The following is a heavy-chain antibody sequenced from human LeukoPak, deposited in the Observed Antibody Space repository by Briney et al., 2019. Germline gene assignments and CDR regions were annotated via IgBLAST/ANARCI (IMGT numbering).Heavy chain of an antibody. CDR2: INPNSGGT. Sequence: ASAKVSCKASGYTFTGYYMHWVRQAPGQGLEWMGWINPNSGGTNYAQKFQGRVTMTRDTSISTAYMELSRLRSDDTAMYYCARYSGSYYGYYFDYWGQGTLVTVSS. D-gene: IGHD1-26*01. CDR1: GYTFTGYY. V-gene: IGHV1-2*02. CDR3: ARYSGSYYGYYFDY. J-gene: IGHJ4*02.